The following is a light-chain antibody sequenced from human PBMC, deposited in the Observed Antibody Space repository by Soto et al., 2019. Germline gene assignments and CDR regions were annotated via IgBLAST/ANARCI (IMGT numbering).Light chain of an antibody. CDR3: QSFDSNLSGSF. CDR2: GNS. V-gene: IGLV1-40*01. J-gene: IGLJ1*01. Sequence: QSVLTQPPSVSGAPGQRVTISCTGSSFNIGAGYDVHWYQQLPGTAPKLLIYGNSNRPSGVPDRFSGSKSGTSASLAITGLKAEDEADYYCQSFDSNLSGSFFGTGTKLTVL. CDR1: SFNIGAGYD.